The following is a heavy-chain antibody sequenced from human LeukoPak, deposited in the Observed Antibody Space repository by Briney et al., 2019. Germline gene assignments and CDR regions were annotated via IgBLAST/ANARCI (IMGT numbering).Heavy chain of an antibody. J-gene: IGHJ3*02. CDR3: AREKGTVTTAFDI. CDR2: IYYSGNT. V-gene: IGHV4-39*07. D-gene: IGHD4-17*01. Sequence: PSETLSLTCTVSGGSISSSSYYWGWIRQPPGKGLDWIGNIYYSGNTYYNPSLTSRVTMSVDTSKNQFSLKLSSVTAADTAVYYCAREKGTVTTAFDIWGQGTMVTVSS. CDR1: GGSISSSSYY.